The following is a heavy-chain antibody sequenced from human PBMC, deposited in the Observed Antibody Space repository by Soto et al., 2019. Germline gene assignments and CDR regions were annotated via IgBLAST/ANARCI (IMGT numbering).Heavy chain of an antibody. CDR3: ARPRYYYHSTTYYGRHPADY. Sequence: PWGSLRVSCTSSVFTFSSYGMRWVRQAPGKGLDLVAFISHDGNTTDYADSVKGRFSISRDNSKNTLYLQMNSLRTEDTAMFYCARPRYYYHSTTYYGRHPADYWGLGTMVTVSS. D-gene: IGHD3-22*01. CDR2: ISHDGNTT. J-gene: IGHJ4*02. CDR1: VFTFSSYG. V-gene: IGHV3-30*14.